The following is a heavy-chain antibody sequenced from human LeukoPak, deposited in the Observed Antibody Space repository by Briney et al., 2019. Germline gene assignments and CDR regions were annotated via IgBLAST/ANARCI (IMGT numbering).Heavy chain of an antibody. D-gene: IGHD1-26*01. CDR1: GFTVSSNS. CDR3: AKVRAPRQYYFDY. J-gene: IGHJ4*02. Sequence: GGSLRLSCTVSGFTVSSNSMSWVRQAPGKGLEWVSAISGSGGRTYYADSVKGRFTISRDNSKNTLYLQMNSLRAEDTAVYCCAKVRAPRQYYFDYWGQGTLVTVSS. CDR2: ISGSGGRT. V-gene: IGHV3-23*01.